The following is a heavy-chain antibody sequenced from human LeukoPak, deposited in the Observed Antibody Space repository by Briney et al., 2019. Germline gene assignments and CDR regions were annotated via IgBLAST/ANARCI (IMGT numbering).Heavy chain of an antibody. Sequence: PGWPLRLSCAASGFIFSSYEMYWVRQAPGKVVEWLSYISSSSSTIYYAASVKGRFTISRDNAKHTRNLQLNSPRAEDSAVYCGARVVVSFDYWGQGTLVTVSS. CDR3: ARVVVSFDY. V-gene: IGHV3-48*03. CDR2: ISSSSSTI. J-gene: IGHJ4*02. D-gene: IGHD2-15*01. CDR1: GFIFSSYE.